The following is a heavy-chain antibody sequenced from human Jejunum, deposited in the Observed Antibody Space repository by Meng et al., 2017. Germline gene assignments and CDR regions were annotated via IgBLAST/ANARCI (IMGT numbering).Heavy chain of an antibody. CDR3: ARVQKGYCDY. CDR1: GFTFSSYW. J-gene: IGHJ4*02. CDR2: INGDAGTI. Sequence: GGSLRLSCAASGFTFSSYWMHWVRQAPGKGLEWVSQINGDAGTITYADSVKGRFTISRDNAKNTLYLQMNSLRVEDTAVYFCARVQKGYCDYSGQGTLVTVSS. D-gene: IGHD4-11*01. V-gene: IGHV3-74*01.